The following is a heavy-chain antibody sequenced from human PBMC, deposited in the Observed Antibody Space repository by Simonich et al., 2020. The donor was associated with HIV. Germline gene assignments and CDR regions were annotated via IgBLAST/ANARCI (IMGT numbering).Heavy chain of an antibody. D-gene: IGHD1-20*01. V-gene: IGHV4-34*01. CDR2: INQSGRT. CDR3: ATTSRVSNNWYRGY. J-gene: IGHJ4*02. CDR1: GGSFSGYY. Sequence: QVQLQQWGAGLLKPSETLSLTCAVYGGSFSGYYWCWIRQPPGKGLEWIGEINQSGRTNYNLSHKSRVTISVDTSKNQFSLRLSSVTAADTAVYYCATTSRVSNNWYRGYWGQGTLVTVSS.